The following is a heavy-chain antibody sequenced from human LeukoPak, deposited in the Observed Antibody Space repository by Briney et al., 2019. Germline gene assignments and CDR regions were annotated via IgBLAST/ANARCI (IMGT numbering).Heavy chain of an antibody. CDR3: ARVGYDYGDSPDY. V-gene: IGHV1-8*01. Sequence: ASVKVSCKASGYTFTSYDINWVRQATGQGLEWMGWMNPNSGNTGYAQKFQGGVTMTRNTSISTAYMELSSLRSEDTAVYYCARVGYDYGDSPDYWGQGTLVTVSS. CDR2: MNPNSGNT. D-gene: IGHD4-17*01. J-gene: IGHJ4*02. CDR1: GYTFTSYD.